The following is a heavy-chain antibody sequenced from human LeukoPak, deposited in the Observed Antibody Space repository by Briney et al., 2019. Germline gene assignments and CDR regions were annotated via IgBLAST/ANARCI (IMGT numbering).Heavy chain of an antibody. CDR3: ARDMSYSSGWYVDY. CDR2: IYYSGST. D-gene: IGHD6-19*01. Sequence: PSETLSLTCTVSGGSISSSSYYWGWIRQPPGRGLEWIGSIYYSGSTYYNPSLKSRVTISVDTSKNQFSLKLSSVTAADTAVYYCARDMSYSSGWYVDYWGQGTLVTVSS. CDR1: GGSISSSSYY. J-gene: IGHJ4*02. V-gene: IGHV4-39*07.